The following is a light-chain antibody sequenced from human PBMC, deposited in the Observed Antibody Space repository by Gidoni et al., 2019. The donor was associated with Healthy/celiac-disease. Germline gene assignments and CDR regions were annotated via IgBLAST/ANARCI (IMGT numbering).Light chain of an antibody. Sequence: EIVLTQSPATLSLSPGERATLSCRASQSVSSYLAWNQQKPGQAPRLLIYDASNRATGIPARFSGSGSGTDFTLTISSLEPEDFAVYYCQQRSNWPPFTFGPGTKVDI. CDR3: QQRSNWPPFT. V-gene: IGKV3-11*01. J-gene: IGKJ3*01. CDR2: DAS. CDR1: QSVSSY.